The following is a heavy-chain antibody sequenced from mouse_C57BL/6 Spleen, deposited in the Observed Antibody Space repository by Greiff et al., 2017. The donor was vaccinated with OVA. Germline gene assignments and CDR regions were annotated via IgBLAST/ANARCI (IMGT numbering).Heavy chain of an antibody. CDR3: ASLWPRGAMDY. V-gene: IGHV1-53*01. Sequence: QVHVKQPGTELVKPGASVKLSCKASGYTFTSYWMHWVKQRPGQGLEWIGNINPSNGGTNYNEKFKSKATLTVDKSSSTAYMQLSSLTSEDSAVDYCASLWPRGAMDYWGQGTSVTVSS. J-gene: IGHJ4*01. D-gene: IGHD1-1*02. CDR1: GYTFTSYW. CDR2: INPSNGGT.